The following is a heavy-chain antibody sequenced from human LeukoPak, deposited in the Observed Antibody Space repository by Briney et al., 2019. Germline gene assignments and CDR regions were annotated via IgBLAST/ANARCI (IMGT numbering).Heavy chain of an antibody. Sequence: GGSLRLSCTTSGFSFRDYGMSWFRQAPGKGLEWVGFIRSKTYGGTTEYAASVKGRFTISRDDSKDIAYLQMNSLKTEDTAVYYCTRGGYYESSGYPYFDYWGQGTLVTVSS. V-gene: IGHV3-49*03. D-gene: IGHD3-22*01. CDR1: GFSFRDYG. J-gene: IGHJ4*02. CDR3: TRGGYYESSGYPYFDY. CDR2: IRSKTYGGTT.